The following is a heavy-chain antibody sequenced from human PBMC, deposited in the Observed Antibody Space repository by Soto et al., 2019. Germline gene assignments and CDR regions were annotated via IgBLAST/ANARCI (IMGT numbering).Heavy chain of an antibody. Sequence: GGSLRLSCAASRFTFSTYSMNWVRQAPGKGLEWISYISSGSNTVYYADSVKGRFTISRDNAKNSLYLQMNSLRAEDTAVYYCARADFDYWGQGTLVTVSS. CDR2: ISSGSNTV. V-gene: IGHV3-48*01. J-gene: IGHJ4*02. CDR3: ARADFDY. CDR1: RFTFSTYS.